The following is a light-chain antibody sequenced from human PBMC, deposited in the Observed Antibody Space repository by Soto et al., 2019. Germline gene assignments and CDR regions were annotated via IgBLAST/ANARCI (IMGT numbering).Light chain of an antibody. V-gene: IGKV1-39*01. CDR2: AAS. Sequence: DIQLTQSPATLSASLGERATLSCRASQSVGSYLAWYQQKPGQAPNLLIYAASSLDSAVPSRFSGSGSGTDFTLTISSLQSEDFAIYYCQQCNSRPRTFGQGTKVDIK. CDR3: QQCNSRPRT. CDR1: QSVGSY. J-gene: IGKJ1*01.